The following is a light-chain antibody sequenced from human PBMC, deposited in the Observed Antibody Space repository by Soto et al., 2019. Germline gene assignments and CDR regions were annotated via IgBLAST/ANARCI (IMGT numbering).Light chain of an antibody. CDR3: QQYGSSSWT. V-gene: IGKV3-20*01. CDR1: QSVSSNY. Sequence: EIVLMQSPGTLSLSPGERATLSCRASQSVSSNYLAWYQQQKPGQAPRLLIYGASSRATGVPDRFSGSGSGTDFTLAISRLEPEDFVVYYCQQYGSSSWTFGQGTKVDIK. CDR2: GAS. J-gene: IGKJ1*01.